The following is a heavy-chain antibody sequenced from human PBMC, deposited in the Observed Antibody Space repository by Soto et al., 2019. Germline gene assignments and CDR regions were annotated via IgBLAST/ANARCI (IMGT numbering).Heavy chain of an antibody. D-gene: IGHD6-13*01. Sequence: PXEXLSLTFAFYGGXFSGYYWIWIRHPPGKGLEWIGEINHSGSTNYKPSLKSRVTISVETSKNKFSLKLSSVNAAETAVYYCARVAAAGTRMSRWFDPWGQGTLGTVSS. CDR1: GGXFSGYY. CDR2: INHSGST. V-gene: IGHV4-34*01. J-gene: IGHJ5*02. CDR3: ARVAAAGTRMSRWFDP.